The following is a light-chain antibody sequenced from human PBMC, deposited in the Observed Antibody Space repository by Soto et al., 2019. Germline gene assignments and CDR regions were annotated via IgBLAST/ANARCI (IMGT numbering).Light chain of an antibody. CDR3: QQYGALPPT. CDR1: QSVSSSY. J-gene: IGKJ1*01. Sequence: EIVLTQSPGTLSLSPGERATLSCRASQSVSSSYLAWYQQKPGQAPRLLIYGASSRATGIPDRFSGSGSGTDFTLTISRLEPEDFAVYHCQQYGALPPTFGQGTRVEIK. CDR2: GAS. V-gene: IGKV3-20*01.